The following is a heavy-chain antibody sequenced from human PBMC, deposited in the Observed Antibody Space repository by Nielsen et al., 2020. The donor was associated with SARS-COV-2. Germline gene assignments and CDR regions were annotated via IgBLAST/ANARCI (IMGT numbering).Heavy chain of an antibody. Sequence: VRQAPGKGLEWVSAISGSGGSTYYADSVKGRFTISRDNSKNTLYLQMNSLRAEDTAVYYCARDRDSSSWYGRKYYYYGMDVWGQGTTVTVSS. J-gene: IGHJ6*02. CDR3: ARDRDSSSWYGRKYYYYGMDV. CDR2: ISGSGGST. V-gene: IGHV3-23*01. D-gene: IGHD6-13*01.